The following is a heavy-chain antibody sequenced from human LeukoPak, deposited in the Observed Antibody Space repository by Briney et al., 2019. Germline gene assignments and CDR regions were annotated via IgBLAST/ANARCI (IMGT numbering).Heavy chain of an antibody. CDR2: INPNSGGT. CDR3: ARGGGSYSSGWYGEEKYNWFDP. Sequence: GASVKVSCKASGYTFTGYYMHCVRQAPGQGLEWMGWINPNSGGTNYAQKFQGRVTMTRNTSISTAYMELSSLRSEDTAVYYCARGGGSYSSGWYGEEKYNWFDPWGQGTLVTVSS. D-gene: IGHD6-19*01. CDR1: GYTFTGYY. J-gene: IGHJ5*02. V-gene: IGHV1-2*02.